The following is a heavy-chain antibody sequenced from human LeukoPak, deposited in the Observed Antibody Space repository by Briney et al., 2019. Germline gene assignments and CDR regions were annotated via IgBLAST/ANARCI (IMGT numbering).Heavy chain of an antibody. Sequence: GGSLRLSCAASGFTFSSYWMSWVRQAPGKGLEWVANIKQDGSEKYYVDSVKGRFTISRDNAKNSLYLQMNSLRAEDTAVYYCARLLSGSIYYFDYWGQGTLVTVSS. CDR3: ARLLSGSIYYFDY. D-gene: IGHD3-10*01. CDR2: IKQDGSEK. J-gene: IGHJ4*02. V-gene: IGHV3-7*01. CDR1: GFTFSSYW.